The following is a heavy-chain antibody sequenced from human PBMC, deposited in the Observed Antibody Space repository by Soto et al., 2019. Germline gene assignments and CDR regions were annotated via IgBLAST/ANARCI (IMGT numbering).Heavy chain of an antibody. CDR1: GGSFSDHY. J-gene: IGHJ4*02. V-gene: IGHV4-34*01. CDR3: ARQNHYSVFFDY. CDR2: INHSGRT. Sequence: SETLSLTCAVYGGSFSDHYWSWIRQPPGKGLEWVGEINHSGRTKYNPSLKSRVIISVDTSKNQFSLKLSSVTAADTAVYYRARQNHYSVFFDYWGQGTPVTVSS. D-gene: IGHD4-4*01.